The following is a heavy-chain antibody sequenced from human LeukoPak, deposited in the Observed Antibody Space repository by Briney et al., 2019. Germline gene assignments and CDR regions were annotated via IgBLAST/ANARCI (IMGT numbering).Heavy chain of an antibody. Sequence: GGSLRLSCEASGFTVSSNYMSWVRQAPGKGLEWVSVIYSGGSTYYADSVKGRFTISRDNSKNTLYLQMNSLRAEDTAVYYCARGGGPRYYFDYWGQGTLVTVSS. D-gene: IGHD3-16*01. CDR3: ARGGGPRYYFDY. CDR1: GFTVSSNY. J-gene: IGHJ4*02. V-gene: IGHV3-53*01. CDR2: IYSGGST.